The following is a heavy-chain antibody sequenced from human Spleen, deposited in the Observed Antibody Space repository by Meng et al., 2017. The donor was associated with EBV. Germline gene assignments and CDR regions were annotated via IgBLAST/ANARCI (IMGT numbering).Heavy chain of an antibody. CDR3: AAWAEQLANWFDP. V-gene: IGHV7-4-1*02. CDR2: INTNTGNP. D-gene: IGHD6-13*01. J-gene: IGHJ5*02. CDR1: GYNFTNYH. Sequence: VQLVESGSELRVPGASVKISCKASGYNFTNYHLNWVRQAPGQGLEWMGWINTNTGNPTYARGFTGRFVFSLDTSVSTAFLQISSLTADDTAVYYCAAWAEQLANWFDPWGQGTLVTASS.